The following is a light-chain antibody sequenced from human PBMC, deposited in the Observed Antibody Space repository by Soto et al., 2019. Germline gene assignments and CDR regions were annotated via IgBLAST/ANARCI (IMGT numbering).Light chain of an antibody. CDR3: QQLYT. CDR1: QGMSSS. V-gene: IGKV1-9*01. CDR2: AVS. Sequence: DIPLTQSPPFLSASVGDRVTVSCRASQGMSSSLAWYQQKPGKAPKLLIYAVSTLQSGVPSRFSGSGSGTEFTLTISSLQPEDFVTYFCQQLYTFGGGTKVEVE. J-gene: IGKJ4*01.